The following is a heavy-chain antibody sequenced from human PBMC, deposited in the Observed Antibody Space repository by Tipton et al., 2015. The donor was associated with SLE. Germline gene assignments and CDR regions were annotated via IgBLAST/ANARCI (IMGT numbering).Heavy chain of an antibody. V-gene: IGHV4-59*11. CDR2: VHYSGST. J-gene: IGHJ3*01. D-gene: IGHD3-22*01. CDR1: GDSITSHY. Sequence: PGLVKPSETLSLTCTVSGDSITSHYWNWIRQPPGRGLEWVGNVHYSGSTNYNPSLKSRLTMSVDTSRNQFSLILTSVTAADTAMYYCATSLNYYDSSGPEGWGQGTMVTVSS. CDR3: ATSLNYYDSSGPEG.